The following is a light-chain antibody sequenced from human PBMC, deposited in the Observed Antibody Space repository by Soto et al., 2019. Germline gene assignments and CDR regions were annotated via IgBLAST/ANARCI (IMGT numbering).Light chain of an antibody. CDR3: QKYDSAPWT. CDR2: KAS. CDR1: QSISSW. Sequence: DIQMTQSPSTLSASVGDRVTITCRASQSISSWLAWYQQKPGKAPKLLIYKASSLESGVPSRFRGSGSGTDFTLIINSLQPEDAATYYCQKYDSAPWTFGQGTKV. V-gene: IGKV1-5*03. J-gene: IGKJ1*01.